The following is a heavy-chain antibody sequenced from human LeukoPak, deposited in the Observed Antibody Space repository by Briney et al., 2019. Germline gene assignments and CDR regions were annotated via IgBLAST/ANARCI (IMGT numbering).Heavy chain of an antibody. CDR2: ISGSGGST. J-gene: IGHJ4*02. Sequence: GGSLRLSCAASGFTFSSYGMSWVRQAPGKGLECVSSISGSGGSTNHADSVKGRFTISRDNSKNTLYLQMNSLRAEDTAVYYCAKVWTAYSDDYFDYWRQGTLVTVSS. CDR3: AKVWTAYSDDYFDY. CDR1: GFTFSSYG. D-gene: IGHD3/OR15-3a*01. V-gene: IGHV3-23*01.